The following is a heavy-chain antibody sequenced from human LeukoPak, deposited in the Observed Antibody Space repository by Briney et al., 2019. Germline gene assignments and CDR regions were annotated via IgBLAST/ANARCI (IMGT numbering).Heavy chain of an antibody. Sequence: GGSLRLSCAASGFIVSSNYMSWVRQAPGKGLEWVGRIKTKTDGGTTDYAAPVKGRFTISRDDSKNTLFLQMNSLKIEDTAVYYCTTGRSSSSKDWFDPWGQGTLVTVSS. D-gene: IGHD6-6*01. J-gene: IGHJ5*02. V-gene: IGHV3-15*01. CDR2: IKTKTDGGTT. CDR1: GFIVSSNY. CDR3: TTGRSSSSKDWFDP.